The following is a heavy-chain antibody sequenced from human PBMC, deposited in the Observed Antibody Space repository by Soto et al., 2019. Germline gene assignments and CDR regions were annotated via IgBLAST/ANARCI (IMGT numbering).Heavy chain of an antibody. Sequence: GGSLRLSCAASGFTFSGSVIHWVRQASGKGLEWVGRIRSKANSYATAYAVSVKGRFTISRDDSKNTAYLQMNSLKTEDTAVYYCIRRGGHDYGDSYYYYYGMDVWGQGTTVTVSS. J-gene: IGHJ6*02. D-gene: IGHD4-17*01. V-gene: IGHV3-73*01. CDR1: GFTFSGSV. CDR3: IRRGGHDYGDSYYYYYGMDV. CDR2: IRSKANSYAT.